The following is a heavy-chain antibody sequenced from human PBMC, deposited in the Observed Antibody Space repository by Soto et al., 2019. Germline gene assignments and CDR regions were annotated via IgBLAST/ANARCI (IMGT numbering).Heavy chain of an antibody. CDR2: ISYDGSNK. Sequence: LRLSCAASGFTFSSYAMHWVRQAPGKGLEWVAVISYDGSNKYYADSVKGRFTISRDNSKNTLYLQMNSLRAVDTAVYYCASQTYAFDIWGQGTMVTVSS. V-gene: IGHV3-30-3*01. CDR3: ASQTYAFDI. CDR1: GFTFSSYA. J-gene: IGHJ3*02.